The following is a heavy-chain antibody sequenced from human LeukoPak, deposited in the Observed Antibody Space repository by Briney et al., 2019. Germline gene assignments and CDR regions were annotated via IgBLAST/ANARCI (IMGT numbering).Heavy chain of an antibody. D-gene: IGHD2-15*01. CDR1: EFTFKIYW. CDR2: IKQDGSEE. CDR3: ARYCSVGSCFDY. J-gene: IGHJ4*02. Sequence: GGSLRLSCAASEFTFKIYWMSWVRQAPGKGLEWVANIKQDGSEEYYVDSLKGRFTISRDNAKNSLYLQMNSLRAEDTAVYYCARYCSVGSCFDYWGQGTLVTVSS. V-gene: IGHV3-7*04.